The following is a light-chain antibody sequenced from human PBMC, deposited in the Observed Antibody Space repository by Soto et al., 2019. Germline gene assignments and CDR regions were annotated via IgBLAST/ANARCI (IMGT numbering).Light chain of an antibody. V-gene: IGKV3-11*01. Sequence: LTQSPFSLSPSPGDRATISCRASQSVSSYLAWYQQKPGQAPRLLIYDTSNRATGIPARFSGSGSGTDFTLTISSLEPEDFAVYYCQQPLTSPSTFGQGTKVDIK. CDR2: DTS. CDR3: QQPLTSPST. J-gene: IGKJ1*01. CDR1: QSVSSY.